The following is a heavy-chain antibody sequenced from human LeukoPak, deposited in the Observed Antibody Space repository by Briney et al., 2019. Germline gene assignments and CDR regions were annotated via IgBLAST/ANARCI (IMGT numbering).Heavy chain of an antibody. J-gene: IGHJ1*01. V-gene: IGHV3-23*01. D-gene: IGHD3-22*01. Sequence: PGGSLRLSCAASGFTFTSYAMSWVRQAPGKGLEWVSGISGSGGSTSYADSVKGRFTISRDNSKNTLYLQMNSLRAEDTAVYYCARGDYDQLHAEYFQHWGQGTLVTVSS. CDR3: ARGDYDQLHAEYFQH. CDR2: ISGSGGST. CDR1: GFTFTSYA.